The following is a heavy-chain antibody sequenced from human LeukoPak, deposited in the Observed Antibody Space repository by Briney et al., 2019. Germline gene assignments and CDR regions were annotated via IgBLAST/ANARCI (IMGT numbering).Heavy chain of an antibody. J-gene: IGHJ4*02. D-gene: IGHD3-22*01. CDR2: IYHSGST. Sequence: SETLSLTCTVSGVSITSYYWSWIRQPPGKGLEWIGSIYHSGSTNDNPSLKSRVTTSVDTSKNQFSLKLSSVTAADTAVYYCARRGYYYDSSHYYYFDYWGQGTLVTVHS. CDR1: GVSITSYY. CDR3: ARRGYYYDSSHYYYFDY. V-gene: IGHV4-59*08.